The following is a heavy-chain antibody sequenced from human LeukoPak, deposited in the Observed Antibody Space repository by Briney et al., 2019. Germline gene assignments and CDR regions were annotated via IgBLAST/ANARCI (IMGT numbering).Heavy chain of an antibody. J-gene: IGHJ6*02. CDR3: ATRDNGYYYGLDV. V-gene: IGHV3-21*01. Sequence: GGSLRLSCAASGFTFSSYSMNWVRQAPGKGLEWVSYVSSRSDYIYYADSVKGRFTISRDNAKSSLYLQMNSLRAEDTAVYYCATRDNGYYYGLDVWGQGTTIIVSS. CDR1: GFTFSSYS. D-gene: IGHD1-1*01. CDR2: VSSRSDYI.